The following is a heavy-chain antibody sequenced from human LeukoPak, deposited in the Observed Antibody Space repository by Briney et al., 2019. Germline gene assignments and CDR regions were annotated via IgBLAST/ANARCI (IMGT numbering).Heavy chain of an antibody. D-gene: IGHD6-13*01. J-gene: IGHJ6*03. CDR2: ISSSSSYI. CDR1: GFTFSSYN. Sequence: GGSLRLSCAASGFTFSSYNMNWVRQAPGKGLEWVSSISSSSSYIYYADSVKGRFTISRDNAKNSLYLQMNSLRAEDTAVYYRARDSSPPFYYYYMDVWGKGTTVTVSS. V-gene: IGHV3-21*01. CDR3: ARDSSPPFYYYYMDV.